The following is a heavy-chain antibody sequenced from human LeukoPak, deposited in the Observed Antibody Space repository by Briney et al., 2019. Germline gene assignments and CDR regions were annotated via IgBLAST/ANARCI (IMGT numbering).Heavy chain of an antibody. D-gene: IGHD3-3*01. J-gene: IGHJ4*02. V-gene: IGHV1-46*01. CDR3: ARGSEAVHYYFDY. CDR2: INPSGGST. Sequence: ASVKVSCKSSGYTFTSYYMHWQRQAPGPGLEWMGIINPSGGSTSYAQKFQGRVTMTRDMSTNIVYMELSSLRSEDTGVYYCARGSEAVHYYFDYWGQGTLVTVSS. CDR1: GYTFTSYY.